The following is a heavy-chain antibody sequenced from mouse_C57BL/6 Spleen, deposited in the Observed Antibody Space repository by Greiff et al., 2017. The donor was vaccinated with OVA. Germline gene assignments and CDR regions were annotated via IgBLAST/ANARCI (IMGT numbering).Heavy chain of an antibody. Sequence: EVKVVESGGGLVKPGGSLKLSCAASGFTFSDYGMHWVRQAPEKGLEWVAYISSGSSTIYYADTVKGRFTISRDNAKNTLFLQMTSLRSEDTAMYYCARTLRKDAMDYWGQGTSVTVSS. CDR2: ISSGSSTI. CDR3: ARTLRKDAMDY. D-gene: IGHD2-12*01. J-gene: IGHJ4*01. V-gene: IGHV5-17*01. CDR1: GFTFSDYG.